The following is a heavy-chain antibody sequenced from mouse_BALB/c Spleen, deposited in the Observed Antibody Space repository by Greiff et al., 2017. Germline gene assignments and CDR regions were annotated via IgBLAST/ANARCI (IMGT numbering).Heavy chain of an antibody. Sequence: EVQLQQSGAELVKPGASVKLSCTASGFNIKDSSMHWVKQRPEQGLEWIGRIDPANGNTKYDPKFQGKATITADTSSNTAYLQLSSLTSEDTAVYYCGRGDYDGWDYWGQGTTLTVAS. CDR3: GRGDYDGWDY. D-gene: IGHD2-4*01. V-gene: IGHV14-3*02. CDR2: IDPANGNT. CDR1: GFNIKDSS. J-gene: IGHJ2*01.